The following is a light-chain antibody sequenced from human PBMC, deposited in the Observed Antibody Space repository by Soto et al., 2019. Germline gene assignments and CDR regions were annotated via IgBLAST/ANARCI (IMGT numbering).Light chain of an antibody. CDR2: GAS. J-gene: IGKJ1*01. CDR1: ESVASNY. Sequence: EIVLTQSPGTLSLSPGERATLSCRASESVASNYLAWYQHKPGQAPRLLFFGASNRATAIPDRCSGSGCGPGFTLTISRVEPEGFAVYYCHQYGRSPWTLGQGTKVDIK. V-gene: IGKV3-20*01. CDR3: HQYGRSPWT.